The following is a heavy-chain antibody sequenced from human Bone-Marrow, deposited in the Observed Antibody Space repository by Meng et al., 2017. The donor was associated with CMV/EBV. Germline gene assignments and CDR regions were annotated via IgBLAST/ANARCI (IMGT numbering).Heavy chain of an antibody. CDR1: GYTFTGYY. CDR2: INPNSGGT. CDR3: ARDEKWELLQDYYYGMDV. V-gene: IGHV1-2*02. J-gene: IGHJ6*02. D-gene: IGHD1-26*01. Sequence: ASVKVSCKASGYTFTGYYMHWVRQAPGQGLEWMGWINPNSGGTNYAQKFQGRVTMTTDTSTSTAYMELRSLRSDDTAVYYCARDEKWELLQDYYYGMDVWGQGTTVTVSS.